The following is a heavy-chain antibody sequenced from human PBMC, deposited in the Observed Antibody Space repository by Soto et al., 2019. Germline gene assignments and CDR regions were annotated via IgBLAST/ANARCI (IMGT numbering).Heavy chain of an antibody. J-gene: IGHJ6*02. CDR2: ISYDGSNK. D-gene: IGHD3-3*01. V-gene: IGHV3-30*18. CDR1: GFTFSSYG. Sequence: PGGSLRLSCAASGFTFSSYGMHWVRQAPGKGLEWVAVISYDGSNKYYADSVKGRFTISRDNSKNTLYLQMNSLRAEDTAVYYCAKDPLFGVGLMDVWGQGTTVTVSS. CDR3: AKDPLFGVGLMDV.